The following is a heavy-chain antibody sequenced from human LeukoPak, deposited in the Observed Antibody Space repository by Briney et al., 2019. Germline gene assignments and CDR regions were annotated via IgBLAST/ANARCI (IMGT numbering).Heavy chain of an antibody. CDR2: IKQDGSQK. CDR1: GFTFIMYW. V-gene: IGHV3-7*04. Sequence: GGALRHSCVASGFTFIMYWLTWVCPAPGKGVESVANIKQDGSQKYYVDSVMGRFTISRDNAKNALYLEMKVLRAEDTAAYYCARGASYDYDGSGYDTWGQGSLVTVSS. J-gene: IGHJ5*02. CDR3: ARGASYDYDGSGYDT. D-gene: IGHD3-22*01.